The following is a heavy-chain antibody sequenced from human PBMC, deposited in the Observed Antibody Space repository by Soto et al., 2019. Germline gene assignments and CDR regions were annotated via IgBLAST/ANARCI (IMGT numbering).Heavy chain of an antibody. Sequence: PGGSLRLSCAASGFTFSSYWMHWVRQAPGKGLVWVSRINSDGSSTSYADSVKGRFTISRDNAKNTLYLQMNSLRAEDTAVYYCARVPVGGSGSYWSNPLPLYYFDYWGQGTLVTVSS. CDR3: ARVPVGGSGSYWSNPLPLYYFDY. CDR1: GFTFSSYW. J-gene: IGHJ4*02. D-gene: IGHD3-10*01. V-gene: IGHV3-74*01. CDR2: INSDGSST.